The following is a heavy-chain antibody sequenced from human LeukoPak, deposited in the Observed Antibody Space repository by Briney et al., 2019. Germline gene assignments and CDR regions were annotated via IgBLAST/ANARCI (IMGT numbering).Heavy chain of an antibody. D-gene: IGHD2-15*01. Sequence: SETLSLTCTVSGGSISSYYWSWIRQPAGKGLEWSGHIYSSGSTNHNRALKNRVTMSVDTSKNQFSLKLSSVTAADTAVYYGARVFYSGGSCYPNYYYYYGMDVWGQGTTVTVSS. CDR3: ARVFYSGGSCYPNYYYYYGMDV. J-gene: IGHJ6*02. CDR1: GGSISSYY. CDR2: IYSSGST. V-gene: IGHV4-4*07.